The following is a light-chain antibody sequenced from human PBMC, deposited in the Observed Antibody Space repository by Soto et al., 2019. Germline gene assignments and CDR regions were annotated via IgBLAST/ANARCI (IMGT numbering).Light chain of an antibody. J-gene: IGKJ1*01. CDR1: QSVSSSY. Sequence: EIVLTQSPGTLSLSPGERATLSCRASQSVSSSYLAWYQQISGQAPRLLIYGASSRAAGVPDRFSGSGSRTDFTLTISRLEPEDFAVYYCQQFGSSLPWTFGQGTKVEIK. CDR3: QQFGSSLPWT. CDR2: GAS. V-gene: IGKV3-20*01.